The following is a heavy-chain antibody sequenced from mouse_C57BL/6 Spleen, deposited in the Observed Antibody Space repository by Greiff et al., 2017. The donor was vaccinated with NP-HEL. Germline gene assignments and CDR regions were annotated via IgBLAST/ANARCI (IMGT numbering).Heavy chain of an antibody. CDR2: IYPRSGNT. J-gene: IGHJ3*01. CDR1: GYTFTSYG. V-gene: IGHV1-81*01. D-gene: IGHD2-12*01. Sequence: QVQLQQSGAELVRPGASVKLSCKASGYTFTSYGISWVKQRPGQGLEWIGEIYPRSGNTYYNEKFKGKATLTADKSSSTAYMELRSLTSEDSAVYFCARRGSNDGGFFAYWGQGTLVTVSA. CDR3: ARRGSNDGGFFAY.